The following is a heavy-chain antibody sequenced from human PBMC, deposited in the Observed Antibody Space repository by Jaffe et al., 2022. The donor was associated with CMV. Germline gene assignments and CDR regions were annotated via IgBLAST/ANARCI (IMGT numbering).Heavy chain of an antibody. CDR3: ARDLVARCSTKCYLTFDY. CDR2: ISNSGDYT. Sequence: QVQLVESGGGLVKPGGSLRLSCAVSGFTFSDYFMTWIRQAPGKGLEWVSYISNSGDYTKYADSVKGRFTISRDNGKNSLYLQMNNLRAEDTAVYYCARDLVARCSTKCYLTFDYWGQGTLVTVSS. CDR1: GFTFSDYF. J-gene: IGHJ4*02. D-gene: IGHD2-2*01. V-gene: IGHV3-11*06.